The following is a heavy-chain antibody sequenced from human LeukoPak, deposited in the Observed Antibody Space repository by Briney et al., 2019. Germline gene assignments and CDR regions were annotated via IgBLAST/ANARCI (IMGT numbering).Heavy chain of an antibody. CDR2: IIPMLGTV. D-gene: IGHD1-26*01. CDR3: ARDQKVGATPYFGMDV. V-gene: IGHV1-69*04. CDR1: GGTFSSYA. Sequence: SVKVSCKASGGTFSSYAINWVRQAPGQGLEWMGRIIPMLGTVNYAQKFQGRVTIIADKFTSTAYMELSSLRSEDTAMYYCARDQKVGATPYFGMDVWGQGTTVIVSS. J-gene: IGHJ6*02.